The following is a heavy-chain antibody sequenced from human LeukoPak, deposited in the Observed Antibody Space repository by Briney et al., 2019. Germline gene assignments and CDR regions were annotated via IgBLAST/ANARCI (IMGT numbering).Heavy chain of an antibody. CDR3: ARQEARSYNYEGLDY. CDR1: GFSFSGYA. Sequence: GGSLRLSCVASGFSFSGYAIHWVRQAPGEGLEWVALISYNGGRKDYADSVKGRFTIDRDNSKNTVYLQMNSLRPDDTAIYFCARQEARSYNYEGLDYWGQGSLVTVSS. J-gene: IGHJ4*02. CDR2: ISYNGGRK. V-gene: IGHV3-30*03. D-gene: IGHD1-1*01.